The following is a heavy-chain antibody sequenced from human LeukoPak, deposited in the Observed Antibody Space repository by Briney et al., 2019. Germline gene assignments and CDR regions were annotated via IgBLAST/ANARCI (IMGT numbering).Heavy chain of an antibody. CDR3: AKCRSIAVAVSDWFDP. D-gene: IGHD6-19*01. Sequence: GGSLRLSCAASGFTFSSYGMSWVRQAPGKGLEWVSAISSSDGSTYYADSVKGRFTISRDNSKNTLYLQMNSLRAEDTAVYYCAKCRSIAVAVSDWFDPWGQGTLVTVSS. CDR1: GFTFSSYG. CDR2: ISSSDGST. J-gene: IGHJ5*02. V-gene: IGHV3-23*01.